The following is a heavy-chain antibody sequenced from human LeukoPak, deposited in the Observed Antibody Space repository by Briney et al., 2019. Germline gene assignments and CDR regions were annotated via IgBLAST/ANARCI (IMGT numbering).Heavy chain of an antibody. V-gene: IGHV3-48*02. CDR2: ITSSSTI. CDR3: ARGAAGMAYFDY. Sequence: GGSLRLSCAASGFIFSSYSMNWVRQAPGKGLEWVSYITSSSTIYYADSVKGRFTISRDNAKNSLYLQMNSLRDEDTAVYYCARGAAGMAYFDYWGQGTLVTVSS. D-gene: IGHD5-18*01. J-gene: IGHJ4*02. CDR1: GFIFSSYS.